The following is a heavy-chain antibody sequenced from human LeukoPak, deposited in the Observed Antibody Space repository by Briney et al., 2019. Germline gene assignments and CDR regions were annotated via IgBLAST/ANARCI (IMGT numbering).Heavy chain of an antibody. J-gene: IGHJ4*02. D-gene: IGHD3-22*01. CDR3: AKGPPDVSPDSSGYYYVFNWGLGPDFDY. CDR2: ISYDGSNK. Sequence: GGSLRLSCAASGFTFSSYAMHWVRQAPGKGLEWVAVISYDGSNKYYADSVKGRFTISRDNSKNTLYLQMNSLRAEDTAVYYCAKGPPDVSPDSSGYYYVFNWGLGPDFDYWGQGTLVTVSS. CDR1: GFTFSSYA. V-gene: IGHV3-30*04.